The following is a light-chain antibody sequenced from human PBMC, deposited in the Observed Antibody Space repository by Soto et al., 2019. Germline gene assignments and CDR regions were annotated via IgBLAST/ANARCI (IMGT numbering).Light chain of an antibody. CDR2: EVS. CDR1: SSDVGGYNY. J-gene: IGLJ2*01. CDR3: SSYAGSNNLV. V-gene: IGLV2-8*01. Sequence: QSVLTQPPSASGSPGQSVTISCTGTSSDVGGYNYVSWYQQHPGKAPKLVIYEVSKRPSGVPERFSGSKSGNTASLTVSGLQAEDEADYYCSSYAGSNNLVFGGGTQLTVL.